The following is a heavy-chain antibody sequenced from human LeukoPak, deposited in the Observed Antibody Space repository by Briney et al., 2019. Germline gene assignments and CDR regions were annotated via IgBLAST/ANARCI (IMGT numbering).Heavy chain of an antibody. J-gene: IGHJ4*02. CDR2: INSDGSST. CDR1: GFTFSTYW. D-gene: IGHD1-14*01. Sequence: SGGSLRLSCAASGFTFSTYWMNWVRQPPGKGLVWVSRINSDGSSTTYADSVMGRFTISRDNATNTLYLQMNSLRADDTALYYCVRGGNNGGRGEYWGQGTLVTVSS. V-gene: IGHV3-74*01. CDR3: VRGGNNGGRGEY.